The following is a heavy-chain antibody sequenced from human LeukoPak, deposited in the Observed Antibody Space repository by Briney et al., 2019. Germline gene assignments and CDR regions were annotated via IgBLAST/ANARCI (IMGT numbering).Heavy chain of an antibody. J-gene: IGHJ4*02. CDR2: MNPNSGNT. CDR3: ARDAEPLWFGELLH. CDR1: GYTFTSYD. V-gene: IGHV1-8*03. Sequence: ASVKVSCKASGYTFTSYDINWVRQATGQGLEWMGWMNPNSGNTGYAQKFQGRVTITRNTSISTAYMELSSLRSEDTAVYYCARDAEPLWFGELLHWGQGTLVTVSS. D-gene: IGHD3-10*01.